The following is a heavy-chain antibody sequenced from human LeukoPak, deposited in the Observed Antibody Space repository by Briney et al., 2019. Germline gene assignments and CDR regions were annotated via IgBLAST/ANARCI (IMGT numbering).Heavy chain of an antibody. J-gene: IGHJ4*02. V-gene: IGHV3-21*01. Sequence: GGSLRLSCAASGFTFSSYSMNWVRQAPGKGLEWVSSISSSGSYIYYADSVKGRFTISRDNAKNSLYLQMNSLRAEDTAVYYCARADLMLGYCSSTSCYSYFDYWGQGTLVTVSS. CDR2: ISSSGSYI. D-gene: IGHD2-2*01. CDR1: GFTFSSYS. CDR3: ARADLMLGYCSSTSCYSYFDY.